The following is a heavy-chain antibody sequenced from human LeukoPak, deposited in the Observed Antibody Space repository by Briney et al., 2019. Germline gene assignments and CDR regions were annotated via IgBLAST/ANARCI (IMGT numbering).Heavy chain of an antibody. V-gene: IGHV3-74*01. Sequence: GASLRLSCAASGFTFSSYWMHWVRQAPGKGLVWVSRTNRDGSSTTYADSVKGRFTISRDNAKNTLFLQMNSLRAEDTAVYYCARGGEYSYGQLDYWGQGTLVTVSS. D-gene: IGHD5-18*01. CDR2: TNRDGSST. J-gene: IGHJ4*02. CDR3: ARGGEYSYGQLDY. CDR1: GFTFSSYW.